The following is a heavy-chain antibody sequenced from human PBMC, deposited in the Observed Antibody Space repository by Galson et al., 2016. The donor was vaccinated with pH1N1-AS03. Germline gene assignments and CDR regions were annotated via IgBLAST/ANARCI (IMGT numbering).Heavy chain of an antibody. J-gene: IGHJ4*02. CDR2: TYYRSKRYN. CDR3: ARDHLGAGPAFDY. CDR1: GDSVSSNTAA. D-gene: IGHD1-26*01. Sequence: CAISGDSVSSNTAAWNWIRQSPSRGLEWLGRTYYRSKRYNDYAVFVTSRITINPDTSENQFSLQLNSVTPEDTAIYYCARDHLGAGPAFDYWGQGTLVTVSS. V-gene: IGHV6-1*01.